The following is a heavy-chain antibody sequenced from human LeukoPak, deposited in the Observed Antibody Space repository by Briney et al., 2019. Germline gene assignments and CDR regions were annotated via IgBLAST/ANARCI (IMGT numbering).Heavy chain of an antibody. CDR2: IYYSGST. CDR1: GGSFSNYY. Sequence: SETLSLTCAVYGGSFSNYYWSWIRQPPGKGLEWIGYIYYSGSTNYNPSLKSRVTISVDTSKNQFSLKLSSVTAADTAVYYCARGATGDYWGQGTLVTVSS. CDR3: ARGATGDY. J-gene: IGHJ4*02. D-gene: IGHD1-26*01. V-gene: IGHV4-59*01.